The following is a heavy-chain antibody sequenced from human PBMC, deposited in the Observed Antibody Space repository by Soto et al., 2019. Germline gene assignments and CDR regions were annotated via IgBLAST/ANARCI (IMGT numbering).Heavy chain of an antibody. CDR2: ISAYNGNT. D-gene: IGHD3-10*01. CDR3: ARGTIFRGVGRTQHNYGMDV. J-gene: IGHJ6*02. Sequence: ASVKVSCKASGYTFTSYGISWVRQAPGQGLEWMGWISAYNGNTNYAQKLQGRVTMTTDTSTSTAYMELRSLSSDDTAVYYCARGTIFRGVGRTQHNYGMDVWGQGTTVTVSS. V-gene: IGHV1-18*01. CDR1: GYTFTSYG.